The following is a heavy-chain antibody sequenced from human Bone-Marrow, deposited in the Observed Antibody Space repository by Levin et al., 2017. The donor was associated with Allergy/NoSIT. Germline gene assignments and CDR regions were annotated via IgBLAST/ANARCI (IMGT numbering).Heavy chain of an antibody. Sequence: GGSLRLSCAASGFTFSSYGMHWVRQAPGKGLEWVAVIWYDGSNKYYADSVKGRFTISRDNSKNTLYLQMNSLRAEDTAVYYCARDGIAVAGTPNDAFDIWGQGTMVTVSS. D-gene: IGHD6-19*01. CDR3: ARDGIAVAGTPNDAFDI. J-gene: IGHJ3*02. CDR1: GFTFSSYG. V-gene: IGHV3-33*01. CDR2: IWYDGSNK.